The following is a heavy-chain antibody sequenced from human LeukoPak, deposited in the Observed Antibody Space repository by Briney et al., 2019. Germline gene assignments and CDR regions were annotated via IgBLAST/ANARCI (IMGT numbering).Heavy chain of an antibody. Sequence: GGSLRLSCAASGFTFSHYWMHWVRQAPGKGLVWVSRINSDGSSTSYADSVKGRFTISRDNAKNTLYLQMNSLRAEDTAVYYCVKPLWFGEFVGPDAFDIWGQGTMVTVSS. CDR3: VKPLWFGEFVGPDAFDI. J-gene: IGHJ3*02. CDR1: GFTFSHYW. D-gene: IGHD3-10*01. V-gene: IGHV3-74*01. CDR2: INSDGSST.